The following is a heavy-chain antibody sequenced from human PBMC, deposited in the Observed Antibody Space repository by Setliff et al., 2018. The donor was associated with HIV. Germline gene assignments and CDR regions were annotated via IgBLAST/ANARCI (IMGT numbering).Heavy chain of an antibody. D-gene: IGHD1-26*01. CDR3: ASGGHRLHDY. Sequence: SETLSLTCTVSGGSISSGSYYWSWIRQPAGKGLEWIGRIYTSGSTNYNPSLKSRVTISVDTSKNQFSLKLSSVTAADTAVYYCASGGHRLHDYWGQGTLVTVSS. CDR2: IYTSGST. V-gene: IGHV4-61*02. CDR1: GGSISSGSYY. J-gene: IGHJ4*02.